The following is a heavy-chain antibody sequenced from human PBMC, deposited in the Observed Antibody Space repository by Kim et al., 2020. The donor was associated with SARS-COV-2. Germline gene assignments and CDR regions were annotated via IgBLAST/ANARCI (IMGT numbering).Heavy chain of an antibody. V-gene: IGHV1-2*05. J-gene: IGHJ4*02. CDR2: INPNSGGT. Sequence: ASVKVSCKASGYTFTGYYLHWVRQAPGQGLEWMGRINPNSGGTNYAQKFQGRVTMTRDTSISTAYMELSRLTSDDTVVYYSARSGDYGSGSYLGYWGQGTLVTVSS. D-gene: IGHD3-10*01. CDR3: ARSGDYGSGSYLGY. CDR1: GYTFTGYY.